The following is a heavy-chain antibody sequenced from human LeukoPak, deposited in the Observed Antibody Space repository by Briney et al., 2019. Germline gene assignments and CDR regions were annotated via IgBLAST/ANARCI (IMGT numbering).Heavy chain of an antibody. CDR1: GFTFSSYS. CDR3: ARDRSSYSDS. Sequence: GGSLRLSCAASGFTFSSYSMNWVRQAPGKGLEWVSSISSSSSYIYYADSVKGRFTISRDNAKNSLFLQMNSLRADDTAVYFCARDRSSYSDSWGQGTLVTVSS. CDR2: ISSSSSYI. J-gene: IGHJ4*02. V-gene: IGHV3-21*01. D-gene: IGHD3-16*01.